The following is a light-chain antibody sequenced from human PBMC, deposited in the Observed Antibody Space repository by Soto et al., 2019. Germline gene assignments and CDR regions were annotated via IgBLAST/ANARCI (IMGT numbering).Light chain of an antibody. J-gene: IGKJ1*01. CDR2: DVS. V-gene: IGKV1-5*01. Sequence: DIQMTQSPSTLSASLGDSVTITCRASQSISRWLAWYQQKPGKAPKLLISDVSSLERGVPSRFSGSGSGTEFTLTIISLQPDDFATYHCQQYETHSQWTFGQGTKVEI. CDR3: QQYETHSQWT. CDR1: QSISRW.